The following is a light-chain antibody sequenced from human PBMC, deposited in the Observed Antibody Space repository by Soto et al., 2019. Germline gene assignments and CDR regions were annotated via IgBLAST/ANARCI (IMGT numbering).Light chain of an antibody. J-gene: IGKJ1*01. CDR1: ESVTSG. V-gene: IGKV3-20*01. CDR3: QQYGSSPQT. CDR2: AAS. Sequence: EIVMTQSPATLSVSPGDRATLSCRASESVTSGLAWYQQRPGQPPRLLIYAASTRATDVPARFSGSGSGTDFTLTISRLEPEDFAVYYCQQYGSSPQTFGQGTKVDI.